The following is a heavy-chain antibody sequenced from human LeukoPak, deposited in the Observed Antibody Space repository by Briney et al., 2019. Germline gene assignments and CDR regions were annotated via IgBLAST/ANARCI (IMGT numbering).Heavy chain of an antibody. CDR3: ARFMIFSYYFYGMDV. J-gene: IGHJ6*02. CDR1: GYTFTGYF. Sequence: GASVRVSCKAAGYTFTGYFMHWGRQAPGQGLEWMGWINPNSGGTNYAQKFQGRVTITGDTSISTAYMELSRLRSDDTAVYYCARFMIFSYYFYGMDVWGQGTTVTVSS. CDR2: INPNSGGT. D-gene: IGHD2-15*01. V-gene: IGHV1-2*02.